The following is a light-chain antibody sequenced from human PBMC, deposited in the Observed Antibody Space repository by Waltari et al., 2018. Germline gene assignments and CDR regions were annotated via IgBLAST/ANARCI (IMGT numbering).Light chain of an antibody. CDR1: NIGRKS. V-gene: IGLV3-21*02. CDR3: EVWDSNSDHYV. CDR2: DDS. J-gene: IGLJ1*01. Sequence: SYVLTQPPSVSVAPGQTARITCGGDNIGRKSVHGYQQRPGQAPVMVVYDDSARPSGIPDRFSGSNSGNTATLTISRVEAGDEADYYCEVWDSNSDHYVFAPGTRVTVL.